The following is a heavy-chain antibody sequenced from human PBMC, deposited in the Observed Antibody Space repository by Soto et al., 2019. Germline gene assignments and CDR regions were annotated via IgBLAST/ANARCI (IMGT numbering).Heavy chain of an antibody. CDR2: VIGDGSGA. Sequence: EVQLVESGGGLVQPGGSLRLSCVASGFTFSSSWMHWVRQAPGKGLVWLSRVIGDGSGADYADFVKGRFTISRDNAKNTVYLQRDSLGAEDTAGYYCARVAVASRGIDYWGQGPLVTFSS. CDR1: GFTFSSSW. J-gene: IGHJ4*02. V-gene: IGHV3-74*01. D-gene: IGHD6-19*01. CDR3: ARVAVASRGIDY.